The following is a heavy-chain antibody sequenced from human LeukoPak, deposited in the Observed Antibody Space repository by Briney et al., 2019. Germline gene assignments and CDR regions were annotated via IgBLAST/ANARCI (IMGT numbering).Heavy chain of an antibody. D-gene: IGHD3-10*01. CDR1: GFTFSSYE. V-gene: IGHV3-48*03. CDR3: ASTGGYGSGTNDYYYFGMDV. J-gene: IGHJ6*02. CDR2: ITSSGRII. Sequence: AGGSLRLSCAASGFTFSSYEMNWVRQAPGKGLEWVAYITSSGRIIYYADSVKGRFTISRDNAKNSLYLQMNSLRAEETAVYYLASTGGYGSGTNDYYYFGMDVWGQGPTVTVPS.